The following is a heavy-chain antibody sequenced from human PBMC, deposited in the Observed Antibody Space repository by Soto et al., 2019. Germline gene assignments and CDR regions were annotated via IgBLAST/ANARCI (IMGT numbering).Heavy chain of an antibody. CDR1: GGSITNSNW. CDR3: ARGPPIVGNTTPLDS. Sequence: QSLTCTVSGGSITNSNWWSWVRLPPAKGLEWIGDIYHAGSTKYNPSLERRVTISVDTSNNQFALTLTSVTAADTAVYFCARGPPIVGNTTPLDSWGQGALVTVSS. V-gene: IGHV4-4*01. J-gene: IGHJ4*02. D-gene: IGHD1-26*01. CDR2: IYHAGST.